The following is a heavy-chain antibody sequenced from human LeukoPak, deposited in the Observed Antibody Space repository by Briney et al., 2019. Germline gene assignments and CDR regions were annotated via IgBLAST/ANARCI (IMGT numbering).Heavy chain of an antibody. CDR1: GYTFTSYG. J-gene: IGHJ4*02. CDR3: AREYDSSGHYYDVDY. CDR2: ISAYNDNT. V-gene: IGHV1-18*01. D-gene: IGHD3-22*01. Sequence: ASVKVSCKASGYTFTSYGISWVRQAPGQGLEWMGWISAYNDNTNYAQKLQGRVTMTTDTSTSTAYMELRSLRSDDTAVYYCAREYDSSGHYYDVDYWGQGTLVTVSS.